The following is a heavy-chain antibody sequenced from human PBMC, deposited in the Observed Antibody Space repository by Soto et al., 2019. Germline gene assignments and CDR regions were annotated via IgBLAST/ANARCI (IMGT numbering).Heavy chain of an antibody. CDR1: GGSISSSSYY. D-gene: IGHD4-17*01. CDR2: IYYSGST. V-gene: IGHV4-39*01. CDR3: ARHFDYGDYFDY. Sequence: SETLSLTCTVSGGSISSSSYYWGWIRQPPGKGLEWIGSIYYSGSTYYNPSLKSRVTISVDTSKNQFSLKLSSVTAADTAVYYCARHFDYGDYFDYWGQGTLVTVSS. J-gene: IGHJ4*02.